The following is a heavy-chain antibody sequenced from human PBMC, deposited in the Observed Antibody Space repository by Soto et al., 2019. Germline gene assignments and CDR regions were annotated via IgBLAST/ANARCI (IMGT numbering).Heavy chain of an antibody. J-gene: IGHJ6*02. CDR3: ARGSPTSYDFWSGYYKSPDYYYYGKDV. CDR1: GYTFTSYG. Sequence: ASVKVSCKASGYTFTSYGISWVRQAPGQGLEWMGWISAYNGNTNYAQKLQGRVTMTTDTSTSTAYMELRSLRSDDTAVYYCARGSPTSYDFWSGYYKSPDYYYYGKDVWSRGTTVTVSS. CDR2: ISAYNGNT. D-gene: IGHD3-3*01. V-gene: IGHV1-18*01.